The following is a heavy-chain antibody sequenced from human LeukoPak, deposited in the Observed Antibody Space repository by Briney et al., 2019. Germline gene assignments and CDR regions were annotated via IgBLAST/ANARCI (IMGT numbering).Heavy chain of an antibody. CDR2: IKEDGSEK. V-gene: IGHV3-7*04. CDR3: ARPPNAYGMDV. D-gene: IGHD1-1*01. Sequence: GGSLRLSCAASGFTFSRYWMSWVRQAPGKGLEWVVNIKEDGSEKYYVDSVKGRFTISRDNAKNSLYLQMNSLRGEDTAVYYCARPPNAYGMDVWGQGTTVTVSS. CDR1: GFTFSRYW. J-gene: IGHJ6*02.